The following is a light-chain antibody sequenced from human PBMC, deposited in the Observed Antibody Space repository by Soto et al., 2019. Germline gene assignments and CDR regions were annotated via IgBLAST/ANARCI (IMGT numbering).Light chain of an antibody. J-gene: IGKJ1*01. CDR2: GAS. CDR3: QQYGSSPRT. CDR1: QSVRNNY. Sequence: EIVLTPSPSTLSLSPGERATLSCRASQSVRNNYLAWYQQKPGQAPRLLIHGASSRATGIPARFSGSGSGTDFTLTISRLESEDFAVYYCQQYGSSPRTFGQGTKVDIK. V-gene: IGKV3-20*01.